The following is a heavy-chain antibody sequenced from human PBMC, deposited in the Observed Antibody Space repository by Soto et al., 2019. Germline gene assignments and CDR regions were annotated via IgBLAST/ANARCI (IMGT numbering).Heavy chain of an antibody. V-gene: IGHV4-38-2*01. CDR2: IYHSGST. Sequence: PSETLSLTCAVSGYSISSGYYWGWIRQPPGKRLEWIGSIYHSGSTYYNPSLKSRVTISVDTSKNQFSLKLSSVTAADTAVYYCARVLHYYDSSGPSNWFDPWGQGTLVTVSS. J-gene: IGHJ5*02. CDR1: GYSISSGYY. D-gene: IGHD3-22*01. CDR3: ARVLHYYDSSGPSNWFDP.